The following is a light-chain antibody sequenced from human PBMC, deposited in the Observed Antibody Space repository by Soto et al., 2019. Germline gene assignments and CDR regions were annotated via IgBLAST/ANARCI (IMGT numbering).Light chain of an antibody. CDR1: SSDVGGYNY. V-gene: IGLV2-11*01. CDR2: DVT. CDR3: SSYTSSSTLENV. J-gene: IGLJ1*01. Sequence: QSALTQPRSVSGSPGQSVTISCTGTSSDVGGYNYVSWYQQHPGKAPKLMIYDVTKRPSGVPDRFSGSKSGNTASLTISGLQAEDEADYYCSSYTSSSTLENVFGTGTKLTVL.